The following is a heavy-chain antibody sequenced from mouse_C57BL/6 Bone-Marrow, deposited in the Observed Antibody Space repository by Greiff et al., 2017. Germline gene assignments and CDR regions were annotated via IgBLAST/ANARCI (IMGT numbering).Heavy chain of an antibody. CDR2: IDPETGGT. V-gene: IGHV1-15*01. Sequence: QVQLQQSGAELVRPGASVTLSCKASGYTFTDYEMHWVKQTPVHGLEWIGAIDPETGGTAYNQKFKGKAILTADKSSSPAYMELRSLTSEDSAVYYCTRDTTVVPFDVWGTGTTVTVSS. J-gene: IGHJ1*03. D-gene: IGHD1-1*01. CDR1: GYTFTDYE. CDR3: TRDTTVVPFDV.